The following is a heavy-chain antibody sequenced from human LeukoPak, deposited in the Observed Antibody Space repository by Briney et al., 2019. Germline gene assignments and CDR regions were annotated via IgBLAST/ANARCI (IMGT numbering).Heavy chain of an antibody. V-gene: IGHV3-7*03. CDR2: IKRDGSEK. CDR3: AKNGRGTYPSYFDY. J-gene: IGHJ4*02. D-gene: IGHD1-26*01. Sequence: GGSLRLSCAASGFTFSSYWMSWVRQAPGKGLEWVANIKRDGSEKYYVDSVKGRFTISRDNAKNSLYLQMNSLRAEDTAVYYCAKNGRGTYPSYFDYWGQGTLVTVSS. CDR1: GFTFSSYW.